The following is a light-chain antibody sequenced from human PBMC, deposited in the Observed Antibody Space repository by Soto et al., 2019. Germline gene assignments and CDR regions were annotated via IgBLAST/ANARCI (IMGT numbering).Light chain of an antibody. CDR3: SSYTSSSTSVV. CDR2: EVS. Sequence: QSVLTQPASVSGSPGQSITISCTGTSSDVGGYNYVSWYQQHPGKAPKLMIYEVSNRPSGVSNRFSGSKSGNTASLTISGLQAEDEADYYCSSYTSSSTSVVFGGGTTLTVL. V-gene: IGLV2-14*01. J-gene: IGLJ2*01. CDR1: SSDVGGYNY.